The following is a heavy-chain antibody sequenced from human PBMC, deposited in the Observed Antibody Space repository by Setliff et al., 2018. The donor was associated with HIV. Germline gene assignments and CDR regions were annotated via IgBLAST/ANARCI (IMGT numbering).Heavy chain of an antibody. D-gene: IGHD2-21*02. Sequence: PSETLSLTCTVSRDSIRNGAYYWGWIRQPPGKGLEWIATIYYSGSTYYNPSLKSRVTISVDTSKNQFSLKLNSVTAADTSVYFCARRMPIAGDPFDSWGQGTLVTVSS. CDR3: ARRMPIAGDPFDS. CDR1: RDSIRNGAYY. V-gene: IGHV4-39*01. CDR2: IYYSGST. J-gene: IGHJ4*02.